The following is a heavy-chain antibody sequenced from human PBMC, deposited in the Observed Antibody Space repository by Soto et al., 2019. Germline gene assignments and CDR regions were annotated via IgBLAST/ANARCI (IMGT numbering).Heavy chain of an antibody. Sequence: SGPTLVNPTQTLTMACTFSGFSLSTSGMCVSWIRQPPGKALEWLALIDWDDVKYYSTSLKTRLTISKDTSKNQVVLTMTNMDPVDTATYYCARIRNTRGSGWYYFDYWGQGTLVTVSS. D-gene: IGHD6-19*01. CDR2: IDWDDVK. CDR1: GFSLSTSGMC. CDR3: ARIRNTRGSGWYYFDY. J-gene: IGHJ4*02. V-gene: IGHV2-70*01.